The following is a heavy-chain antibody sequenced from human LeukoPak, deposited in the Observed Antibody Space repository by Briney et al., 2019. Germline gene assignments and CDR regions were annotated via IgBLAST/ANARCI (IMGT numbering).Heavy chain of an antibody. V-gene: IGHV4-59*08. D-gene: IGHD4-17*01. CDR3: ARYSTTVTTYGMDV. J-gene: IGHJ6*02. Sequence: PSETLSLTCTVSGGSISSYYWSWIRQPPGKGLEWIGYIYYSGSTNYNPSLKSRVTMSVDTSKNQFSLKLSSVTAADTAVYYCARYSTTVTTYGMDVWGQGTTVTVSS. CDR2: IYYSGST. CDR1: GGSISSYY.